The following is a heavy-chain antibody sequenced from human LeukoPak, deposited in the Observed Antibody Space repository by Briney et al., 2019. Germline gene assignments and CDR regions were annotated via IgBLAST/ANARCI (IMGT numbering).Heavy chain of an antibody. D-gene: IGHD2-21*01. CDR3: ARRGAYCGGDCYTDY. CDR2: IYPGDSDT. Sequence: GESLKISCKGSGYSFTSYWIVWVRQMPGKGLEWMGIIYPGDSDTRYSPSFQGQVTISADKSISTAYLQWSSLKASDTAMYYCARRGAYCGGDCYTDYWGQGTLVTVSS. CDR1: GYSFTSYW. J-gene: IGHJ4*02. V-gene: IGHV5-51*01.